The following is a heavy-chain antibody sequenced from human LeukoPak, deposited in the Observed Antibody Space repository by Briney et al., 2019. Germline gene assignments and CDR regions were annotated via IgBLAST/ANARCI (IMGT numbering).Heavy chain of an antibody. Sequence: SQTLSLTCAISGDSVSSNSTAWNWIRQSPSRGLEWLGRTYYRSKWYNDYAVSVKSRITIKPDTSKNQFSLKLSSVTAADTAVYYCARAGGHYYDSSGYYYKYWYFDLWGRGTLVTVSS. J-gene: IGHJ2*01. CDR2: TYYRSKWYN. D-gene: IGHD3-22*01. CDR3: ARAGGHYYDSSGYYYKYWYFDL. CDR1: GDSVSSNSTA. V-gene: IGHV6-1*01.